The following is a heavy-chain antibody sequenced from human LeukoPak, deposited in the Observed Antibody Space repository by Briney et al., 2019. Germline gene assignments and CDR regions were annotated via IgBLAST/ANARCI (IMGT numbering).Heavy chain of an antibody. Sequence: ASVEVSCKASGYTFTGYYMHWVRQAPGQGLECMGWINPNSGGTNYAQKFQGRVTMTRDTSISTAYMELSRLRSDDTAVYYCARDLIFGVVNGMDVWGQGTTVTVSS. CDR2: INPNSGGT. CDR1: GYTFTGYY. CDR3: ARDLIFGVVNGMDV. V-gene: IGHV1-2*02. D-gene: IGHD3-3*01. J-gene: IGHJ6*02.